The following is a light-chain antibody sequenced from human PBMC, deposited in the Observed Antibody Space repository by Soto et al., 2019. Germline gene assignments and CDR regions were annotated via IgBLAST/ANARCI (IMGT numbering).Light chain of an antibody. J-gene: IGLJ1*01. CDR3: STYTSSSTPLYV. V-gene: IGLV2-14*01. CDR1: SSDVGAYNY. Sequence: QSALTQPASVSGSPGQSIAISCTGSSSDVGAYNYVSWYQQHPGKAPKLMIYDVSNRPSGISNRFSGSKSGNTASLTISGLQAEDESDYYCSTYTSSSTPLYVFGTGTEVTDL. CDR2: DVS.